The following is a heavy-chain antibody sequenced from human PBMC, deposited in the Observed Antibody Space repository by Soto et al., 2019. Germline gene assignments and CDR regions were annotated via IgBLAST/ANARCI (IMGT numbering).Heavy chain of an antibody. Sequence: QVQLVQSGPEVKKPGASVKVSCKASGYTFISYGISWVRQAPGQGLEWMGWISGYTGKADYAQNFQGRVTMTTETSTNTAYMELRSLKSHDTAFYYCARDQRYYGSGSYYSDNWGQGTLVSVSS. D-gene: IGHD3-10*01. CDR1: GYTFISYG. CDR3: ARDQRYYGSGSYYSDN. V-gene: IGHV1-18*04. CDR2: ISGYTGKA. J-gene: IGHJ4*02.